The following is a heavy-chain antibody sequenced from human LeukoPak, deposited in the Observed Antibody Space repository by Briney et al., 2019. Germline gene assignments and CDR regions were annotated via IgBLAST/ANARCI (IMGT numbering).Heavy chain of an antibody. CDR2: INDRNTII. CDR3: ARDRSHRDYFDY. J-gene: IGHJ4*02. CDR1: GFTLSSYE. V-gene: IGHV3-48*03. Sequence: GGSLRLSCAASGFTLSSYEVNWVRQAPGKGLEWVSYINDRNTIIYYADSVKGRFTISRDNAKNSLYLQMNSLRAEDTAVYYCARDRSHRDYFDYWGQGTLVTVSS.